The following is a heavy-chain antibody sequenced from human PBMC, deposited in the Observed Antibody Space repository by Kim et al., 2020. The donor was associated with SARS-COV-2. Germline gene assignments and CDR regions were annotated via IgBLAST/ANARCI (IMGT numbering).Heavy chain of an antibody. CDR3: SWGVGIAGPGNYFDY. J-gene: IGHJ4*02. D-gene: IGHD6-13*01. V-gene: IGHV3-15*01. CDR2: ITSVGAT. CDR1: GFSVTNTW. Sequence: GGSLRLSCAASGFSVTNTWMNWVRQAPGKGLEWVGRITSVGATHFAAPVKGRFTISRDDSKNTLYLQMDSLETEDTGVYYCSWGVGIAGPGNYFDYCGKG.